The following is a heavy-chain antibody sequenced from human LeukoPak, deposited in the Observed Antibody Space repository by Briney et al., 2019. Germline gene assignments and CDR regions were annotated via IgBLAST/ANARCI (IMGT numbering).Heavy chain of an antibody. CDR3: ARDGSNWSNDYYHGVDV. V-gene: IGHV4-34*01. D-gene: IGHD4-11*01. CDR1: GGSFSGYY. J-gene: IGHJ6*02. CDR2: INHSGST. Sequence: SETLSLTCAVYGGSFSGYYWSWIRQPPGKGLEWIGEINHSGSTNYNPSLKSRVTISVDTSKNQFSLKLSSVAAADTAVYYCARDGSNWSNDYYHGVDVWGQGTTVTVSS.